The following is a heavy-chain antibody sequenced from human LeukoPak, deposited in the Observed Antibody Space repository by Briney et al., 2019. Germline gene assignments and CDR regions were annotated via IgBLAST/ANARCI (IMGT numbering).Heavy chain of an antibody. CDR1: GFTFSSYA. CDR2: VWYDGTNK. Sequence: PGGSLRLSCAASGFTFSSYAMHWVRQAPGQGLEWVAVVWYDGTNKYYADSVKVRFTISRDNSKNTLYLQTNRLTAGHTPVYYCARDRGAYDFYFDYWRQGTLVTVSS. V-gene: IGHV3-33*01. D-gene: IGHD3-3*01. CDR3: ARDRGAYDFYFDY. J-gene: IGHJ4*02.